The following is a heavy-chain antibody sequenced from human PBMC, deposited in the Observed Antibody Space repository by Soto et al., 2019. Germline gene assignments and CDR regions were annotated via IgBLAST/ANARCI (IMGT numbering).Heavy chain of an antibody. CDR3: AHSSSTYYYDSSGYYRPFDY. D-gene: IGHD3-22*01. CDR2: IYWDDDK. J-gene: IGHJ4*02. CDR1: GFSLSTSGVG. V-gene: IGHV2-5*02. Sequence: QITLKESGPTLVKPTQPLTLTCTFSGFSLSTSGVGVGWIRQPPGKALEWLALIYWDDDKRYSPSLKSRLTITKDTSKNQVVLTMTNMDPVDTATYYCAHSSSTYYYDSSGYYRPFDYWGQGTLVTVSS.